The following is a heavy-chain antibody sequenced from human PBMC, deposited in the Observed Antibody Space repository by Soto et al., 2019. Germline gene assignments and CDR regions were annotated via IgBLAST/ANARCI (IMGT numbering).Heavy chain of an antibody. CDR3: ARDTYDTTGYPLDY. CDR2: ISTFHGNT. CDR1: CCQVPGHS. D-gene: IGHD3-22*01. J-gene: IGHJ4*02. Sequence: SVKASSTGACCQVPGHSISWFRKAHGQGLEWMGWISTFHGNTNYAQKFQGSVTMTTDTSTSTAYMELRSLTSDDTAIYYCARDTYDTTGYPLDYGGQGTLVYVPS. V-gene: IGHV1-18*04.